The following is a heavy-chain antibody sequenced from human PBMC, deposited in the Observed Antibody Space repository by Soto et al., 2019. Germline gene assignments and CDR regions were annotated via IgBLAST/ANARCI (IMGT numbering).Heavy chain of an antibody. CDR2: IYWDDDK. D-gene: IGHD3-22*01. V-gene: IGHV2-5*02. J-gene: IGHJ3*02. Sequence: QITLKESGPTLVKPTQTLTLTCTFSGFSLSTSGVGVGWIRQPPGQALEWLALIYWDDDKRYSPSLKSRLTITKDTSKHQVVLTMTNMDPVDTATYYCAHSSYYYDSSGYYAQNRRDAFDIWGQGTIVTVSS. CDR3: AHSSYYYDSSGYYAQNRRDAFDI. CDR1: GFSLSTSGVG.